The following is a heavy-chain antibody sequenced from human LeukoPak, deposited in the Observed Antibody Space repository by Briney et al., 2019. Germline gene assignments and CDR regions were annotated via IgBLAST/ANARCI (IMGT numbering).Heavy chain of an antibody. J-gene: IGHJ4*02. CDR2: ISYDGSNK. D-gene: IGHD6-19*01. V-gene: IGHV3-30*18. Sequence: GRSLRLSCAASGFTFSSYGMHWVRQAPGKGLEWVAVISYDGSNKYYADSVKGRFTISRDNSKNTLYLQMNSLRAEDTAVYYCAKGKGPGSGCLYYFDYWGQGTLVTVSS. CDR1: GFTFSSYG. CDR3: AKGKGPGSGCLYYFDY.